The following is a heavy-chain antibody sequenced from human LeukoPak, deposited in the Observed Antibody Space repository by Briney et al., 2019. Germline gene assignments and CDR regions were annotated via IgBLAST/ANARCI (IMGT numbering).Heavy chain of an antibody. CDR1: GGTFSSYA. Sequence: ASVKVSCKASGGTFSSYAISWVRQAPGQGLEWMGRIIPILGIANYAQKFQGRVTITADKSTSTAYMELSSLRSEDTAVYYCARDLAAAGDAFDIWGQGTMVTVSS. J-gene: IGHJ3*02. CDR3: ARDLAAAGDAFDI. D-gene: IGHD6-13*01. CDR2: IIPILGIA. V-gene: IGHV1-69*04.